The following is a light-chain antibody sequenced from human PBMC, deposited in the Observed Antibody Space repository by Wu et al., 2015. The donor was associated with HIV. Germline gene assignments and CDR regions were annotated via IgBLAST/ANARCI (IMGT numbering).Light chain of an antibody. J-gene: IGKJ5*01. CDR3: QQYGSSPIT. V-gene: IGKV3-20*01. CDR2: GAS. CDR1: QSVSSY. Sequence: EIVLTQSPATLSLSPGERATLSCRASQSVSSYLAWYQQKPGQAPRLLIYGASTRATGIPASFSGSGSGTDFTLTISRLEPEDFAVYYCQQYGSSPITFGQGTRLEIE.